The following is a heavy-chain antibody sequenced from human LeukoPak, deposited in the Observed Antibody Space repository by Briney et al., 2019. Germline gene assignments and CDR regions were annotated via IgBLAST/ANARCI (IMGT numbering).Heavy chain of an antibody. CDR3: ARDLYHRYYDRNGNAFDY. CDR1: GYTFTIYY. CDR2: INPSGGST. J-gene: IGHJ4*02. D-gene: IGHD3-16*01. Sequence: ASVTVSFTGSGYTFTIYYMHWVRQAPGQGLEWMGIINPSGGSTSYAQQFQVRVTMTRDTSTSTLYMELSSLTFEDKAVYYCARDLYHRYYDRNGNAFDYWGQGTLITVSS. V-gene: IGHV1-46*01.